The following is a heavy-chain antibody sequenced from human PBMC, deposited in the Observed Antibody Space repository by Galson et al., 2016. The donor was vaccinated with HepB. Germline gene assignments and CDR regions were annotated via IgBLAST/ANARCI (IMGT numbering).Heavy chain of an antibody. CDR1: GYTFTTYH. D-gene: IGHD6-25*01. Sequence: VKVSCKASGYTFTTYHMHWVRQAPGQGLEWMGIINPNGGSASYSPKIQGRVTLTRDTSTSTVYMELSSLKSDDTALYYCSTGGGYNWFDPWGQGTLVTVSS. V-gene: IGHV1-46*01. J-gene: IGHJ5*02. CDR3: STGGGYNWFDP. CDR2: INPNGGSA.